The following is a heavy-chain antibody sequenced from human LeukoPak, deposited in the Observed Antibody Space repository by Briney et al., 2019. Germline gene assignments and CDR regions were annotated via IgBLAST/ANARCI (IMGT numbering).Heavy chain of an antibody. Sequence: ASVKVSCKAFGYSFTAFYLHWVRQAPGQGLEWMGWIHPRSGDTTYAQKFQGRVTMTRDTSISTAYMELSRLRSDDTAVYYCTCGGTAFDYWGQGTLVTVSS. D-gene: IGHD2-21*02. V-gene: IGHV1-2*02. CDR2: IHPRSGDT. CDR3: TCGGTAFDY. J-gene: IGHJ4*02. CDR1: GYSFTAFY.